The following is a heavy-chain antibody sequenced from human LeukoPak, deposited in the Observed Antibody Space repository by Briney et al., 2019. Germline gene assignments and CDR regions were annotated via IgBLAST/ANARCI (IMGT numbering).Heavy chain of an antibody. Sequence: GSLRLSCAASGFTFSSYGMHWVRQAPGKGLEWVAFIRYDGSNKYYADSVKGRFTISRDNSKNTLYLQMNSLRAEDTAVYYCAKDLRRGVKYYFDYWGQGTLVTVSS. D-gene: IGHD3-10*01. CDR3: AKDLRRGVKYYFDY. V-gene: IGHV3-30*02. CDR1: GFTFSSYG. J-gene: IGHJ4*02. CDR2: IRYDGSNK.